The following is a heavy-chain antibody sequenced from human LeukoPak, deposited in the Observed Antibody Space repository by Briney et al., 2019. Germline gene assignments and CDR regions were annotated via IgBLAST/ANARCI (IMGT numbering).Heavy chain of an antibody. V-gene: IGHV4-34*01. CDR2: INHIGST. CDR1: GGSFSGYY. J-gene: IGHJ6*03. CDR3: ARGNRLAARLLRFTGGGYYMDV. Sequence: PSETLSLTCAVYGGSFSGYYLSWIRQPPGKGLEWIGEINHIGSTNYNPSLKSRVTISVEASENQFSLKLRSVADADTGVYYCARGNRLAARLLRFTGGGYYMDVWGKGTTVTVSS. D-gene: IGHD6-6*01.